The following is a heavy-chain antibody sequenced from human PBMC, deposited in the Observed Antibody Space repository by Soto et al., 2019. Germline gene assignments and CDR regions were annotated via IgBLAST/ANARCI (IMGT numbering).Heavy chain of an antibody. V-gene: IGHV1-24*01. CDR3: ATDGHYSSSWSHY. D-gene: IGHD6-13*01. CDR1: GYTLTELP. J-gene: IGHJ4*01. CDR2: FDPEDGET. Sequence: ASVKVSCKVSGYTLTELPMHWVRQAPGKGLEWMGGFDPEDGETIYAQKFQGRVTMTEDTSTDTAYMELSSLRSEDTAVYYCATDGHYSSSWSHYWGQEPWSPSPQ.